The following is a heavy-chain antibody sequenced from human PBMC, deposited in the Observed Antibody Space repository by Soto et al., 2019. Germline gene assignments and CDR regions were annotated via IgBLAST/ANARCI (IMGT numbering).Heavy chain of an antibody. J-gene: IGHJ6*02. V-gene: IGHV3-23*01. CDR2: ISGSGGST. Sequence: GGSLRLSCAASGFTFSSYAMSWVRQAPGKGLEWVSAISGSGGSTYYADSVKGRFTISRDNSKNTLYLQMNSLRAEDTAVYYCAKDLNIVVVTAIPDYGMDVWGQGTTVTVSS. D-gene: IGHD2-21*02. CDR1: GFTFSSYA. CDR3: AKDLNIVVVTAIPDYGMDV.